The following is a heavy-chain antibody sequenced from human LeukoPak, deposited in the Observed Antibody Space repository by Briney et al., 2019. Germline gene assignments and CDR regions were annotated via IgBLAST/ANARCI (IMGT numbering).Heavy chain of an antibody. CDR1: GGSFNAYQ. D-gene: IGHD2-15*01. Sequence: SETLSLTCGVYGGSFNAYQWTWIRQPPGKGLEWIGEINHSGGTNYNPSLKSRATISVDTSKKQFSLKLSSVTGGDPDVYFCAIIRIFIEGPGTMDYWGTGTKVTVSS. CDR3: AIIRIFIEGPGTMDY. CDR2: INHSGGT. V-gene: IGHV4-34*01. J-gene: IGHJ6*04.